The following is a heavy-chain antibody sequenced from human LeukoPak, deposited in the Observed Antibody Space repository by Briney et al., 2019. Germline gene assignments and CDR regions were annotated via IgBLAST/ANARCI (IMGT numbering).Heavy chain of an antibody. CDR1: GFTFSSYG. Sequence: GGSLRLSCAASGFTFSSYGMHWVRQAPGKGLEWVAVISYDGSNIYYGDSVRGRFTISRDNSENMLYLQMNSLRAEDTAVYYCAKDRSSSWSFDYWGQGTLVTVSS. D-gene: IGHD6-13*01. CDR3: AKDRSSSWSFDY. J-gene: IGHJ4*02. CDR2: ISYDGSNI. V-gene: IGHV3-30*18.